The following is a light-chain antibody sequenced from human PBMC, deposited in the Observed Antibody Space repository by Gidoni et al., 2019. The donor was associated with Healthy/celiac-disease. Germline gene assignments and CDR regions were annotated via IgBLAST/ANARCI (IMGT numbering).Light chain of an antibody. Sequence: EIVLTQSPGTLSLSPGERDTLPCRASQRVSSSYFAWYQQKPGQAPRLLIYGASSRATGIPDRFSGSGSGTDFTLTISRLEPEDFAVYYCQQYGSSLFTFXPXTKVDIK. V-gene: IGKV3-20*01. CDR2: GAS. J-gene: IGKJ3*01. CDR1: QRVSSSY. CDR3: QQYGSSLFT.